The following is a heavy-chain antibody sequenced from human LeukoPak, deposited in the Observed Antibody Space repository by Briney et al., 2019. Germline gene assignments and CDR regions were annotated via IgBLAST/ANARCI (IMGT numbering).Heavy chain of an antibody. Sequence: PSQTLSLTCTASGGSLSSGSYYWSWIRQLAGKGLEWIGRIYTSGSTNYNPSLKSRVTISVDTSKNQFSLKLSSVTAADTAVYYCARGYITIFGVASFAFDIWGQGTMVTVSS. CDR1: GGSLSSGSYY. CDR3: ARGYITIFGVASFAFDI. V-gene: IGHV4-61*02. D-gene: IGHD3-3*01. J-gene: IGHJ3*02. CDR2: IYTSGST.